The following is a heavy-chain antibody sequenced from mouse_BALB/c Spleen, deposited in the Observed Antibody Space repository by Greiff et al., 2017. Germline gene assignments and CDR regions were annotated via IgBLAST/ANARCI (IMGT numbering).Heavy chain of an antibody. V-gene: IGHV1-82*01. Sequence: VKLMESGPELVKPGASVKISCKASGYAFSSSWMNWVKQRPGQGLEWIGRIYPGDGDTNYNGKFKGKATLTADKSSSTADMQLSSLTSVDSAVYFCARSDGSPYYYAMDYWGQGTSVTVSS. D-gene: IGHD1-1*01. CDR3: ARSDGSPYYYAMDY. CDR2: IYPGDGDT. CDR1: GYAFSSSW. J-gene: IGHJ4*01.